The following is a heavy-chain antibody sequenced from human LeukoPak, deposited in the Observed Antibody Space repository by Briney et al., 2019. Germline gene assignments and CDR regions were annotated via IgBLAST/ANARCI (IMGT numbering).Heavy chain of an antibody. D-gene: IGHD1-26*01. CDR1: GFTFSSYS. CDR3: ARGRVGAIARQSRA. V-gene: IGHV3-21*01. CDR2: ISSSSSYI. Sequence: PGGSLRLSCAASGFTFSSYSMNWVRQAPGKGLEWVSSISSSSSYIYYADSVKGRFTISRDNAKNSLYLQMNSLRAEDTAVYYCARGRVGAIARQSRAWGQGTLVTVSS. J-gene: IGHJ4*02.